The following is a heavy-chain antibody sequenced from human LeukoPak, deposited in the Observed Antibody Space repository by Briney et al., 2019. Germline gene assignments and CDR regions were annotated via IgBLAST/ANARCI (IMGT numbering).Heavy chain of an antibody. CDR3: ARNDGYSYGFDY. Sequence: GGSLRLSCAVSGFTFRTYWMSWVRQAPGKGLEWVANIKQDGSEKYYVDSVKGRFTISRDNAKNSLYLQMNSLRAEDTAVYYCARNDGYSYGFDYWGQGTLVTVSS. CDR1: GFTFRTYW. D-gene: IGHD5-18*01. J-gene: IGHJ4*02. CDR2: IKQDGSEK. V-gene: IGHV3-7*01.